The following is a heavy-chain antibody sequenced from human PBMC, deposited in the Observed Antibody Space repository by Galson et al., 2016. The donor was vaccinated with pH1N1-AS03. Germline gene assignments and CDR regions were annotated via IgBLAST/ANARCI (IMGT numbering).Heavy chain of an antibody. CDR3: ARERDSSSSSIFVY. CDR2: IIPMLGRG. Sequence: SVKVSCKASEGTFSTNGFTWVRQAPGQGLEWMGRIIPMLGRGNYAQKFQGRVTIIADISTSTTYMELSNLTSEDTAIYYCARERDSSSSSIFVYWGQGTQVTVSS. V-gene: IGHV1-69*04. D-gene: IGHD6-6*01. J-gene: IGHJ4*02. CDR1: EGTFSTNG.